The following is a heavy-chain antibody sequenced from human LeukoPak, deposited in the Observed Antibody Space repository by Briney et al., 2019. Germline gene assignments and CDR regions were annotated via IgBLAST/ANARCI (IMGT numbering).Heavy chain of an antibody. CDR2: IYYSGNT. D-gene: IGHD3-22*01. J-gene: IGHJ5*02. CDR3: ARRYISGYYNWFDP. V-gene: IGHV4-39*01. CDR1: GGSISRSSYY. Sequence: SETLSLTCTVSGGSISRSSYYWGWIRQPPGKWLEWIGSIYYSGNTYYNPSLKSRVTISVDTSKNQFSLKLSSVTAADTAVYFCARRYISGYYNWFDPWGQGTLVTVSS.